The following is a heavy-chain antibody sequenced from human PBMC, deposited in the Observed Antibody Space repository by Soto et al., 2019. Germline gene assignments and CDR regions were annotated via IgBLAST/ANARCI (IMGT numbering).Heavy chain of an antibody. Sequence: PWGSLRLSCAASGFTFSSSWMHWVRQAPWKGLVWVSRVSGDGSSTNYADSVKGRFTISRDNAKNSLYLQMNSLRAEDTAVYYCARVGNIVVVPAATEGAFDIWGQGTMVTVSS. D-gene: IGHD2-2*01. J-gene: IGHJ3*02. V-gene: IGHV3-74*01. CDR1: GFTFSSSW. CDR3: ARVGNIVVVPAATEGAFDI. CDR2: VSGDGSST.